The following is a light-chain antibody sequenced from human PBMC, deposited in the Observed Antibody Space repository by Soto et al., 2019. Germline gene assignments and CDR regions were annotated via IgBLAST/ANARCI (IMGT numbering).Light chain of an antibody. CDR3: TSYTNSSTYV. Sequence: QSALTQPASVSGSPGQSITISCTGTSSDVGNYNYVSWFQQRPDKAPKLMIYGVSSRPSGVSNRFSGSKSGNTASLTISWLQAEDEADYYCTSYTNSSTYVFGTGTKVTVL. CDR2: GVS. J-gene: IGLJ1*01. CDR1: SSDVGNYNY. V-gene: IGLV2-14*01.